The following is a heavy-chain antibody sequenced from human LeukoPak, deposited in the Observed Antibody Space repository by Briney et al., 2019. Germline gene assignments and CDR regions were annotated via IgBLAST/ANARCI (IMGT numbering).Heavy chain of an antibody. J-gene: IGHJ6*03. CDR2: IYSGGTT. D-gene: IGHD2-15*01. V-gene: IGHV3-53*01. CDR3: ARGYCSGGSCYSKDYCYMDV. CDR1: GFTVSSNY. Sequence: PGGSLRLSCAASGFTVSSNYMSSVRQAPGKRLELVSIIYSGGTTYYTDSVKGRFTTSRDNSNNKLYLQTNSLRAEDTAVYYCARGYCSGGSCYSKDYCYMDVWGKGTTVTVSS.